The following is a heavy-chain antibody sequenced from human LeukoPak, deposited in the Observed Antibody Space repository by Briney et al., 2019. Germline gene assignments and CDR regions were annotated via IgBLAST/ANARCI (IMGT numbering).Heavy chain of an antibody. D-gene: IGHD3-22*01. CDR2: ISVYNGDT. CDR1: GYSFTNYG. CDR3: ARETFYYDSSGYYYVTRRGSTNWFDP. V-gene: IGHV1-18*01. J-gene: IGHJ5*02. Sequence: GASVKVSCKASGYSFTNYGISWVRQAPGQGLEWMGWISVYNGDTKYAQKFQGRVIMTADTSTNTAYMELRSLRSDDTAVYYCARETFYYDSSGYYYVTRRGSTNWFDPWGQGTLVTVSS.